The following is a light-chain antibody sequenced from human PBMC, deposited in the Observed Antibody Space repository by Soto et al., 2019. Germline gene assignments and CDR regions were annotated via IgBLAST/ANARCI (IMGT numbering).Light chain of an antibody. Sequence: QSALTQPASVSGSPGQSITISCTGTSNDVGGYNYVSWYQQHPGKAPKLMISEVTNRPSGVSNRFSGSKSGNTASLTISGLQAEDEADYYCSSYTTRSVWMFGGGTKLTVL. CDR1: SNDVGGYNY. CDR3: SSYTTRSVWM. CDR2: EVT. J-gene: IGLJ3*02. V-gene: IGLV2-14*01.